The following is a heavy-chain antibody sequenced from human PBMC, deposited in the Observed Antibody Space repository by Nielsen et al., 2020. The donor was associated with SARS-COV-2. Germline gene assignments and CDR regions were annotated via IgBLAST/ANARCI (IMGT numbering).Heavy chain of an antibody. CDR2: ISGSGGST. J-gene: IGHJ3*02. V-gene: IGHV3-23*01. CDR3: AKDAWGENYYDSSGEKDDAFDI. Sequence: VRQMPGKGLEWVSAISGSGGSTYYADSVKGRFTISRDNSKNTLYLQMNSLRAEDTAAYYCAKDAWGENYYDSSGEKDDAFDIWGQGTMVTVSS. D-gene: IGHD3-22*01.